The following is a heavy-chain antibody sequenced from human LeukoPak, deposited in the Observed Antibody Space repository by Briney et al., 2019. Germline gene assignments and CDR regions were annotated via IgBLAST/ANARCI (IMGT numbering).Heavy chain of an antibody. CDR2: IYSGGAT. V-gene: IGHV3-66*01. D-gene: IGHD3-10*01. J-gene: IGHJ4*02. CDR1: GLTVSSNY. Sequence: PGGSLRLSCTVSGLTVSSNYMTWVRQAPGKGLEWVSSIYSGGATYYADSVKGRFTISRDNSKNRLYLQMNSLRVEDTAVYYCTSRSGSPFESWGQGTLVTVSS. CDR3: TSRSGSPFES.